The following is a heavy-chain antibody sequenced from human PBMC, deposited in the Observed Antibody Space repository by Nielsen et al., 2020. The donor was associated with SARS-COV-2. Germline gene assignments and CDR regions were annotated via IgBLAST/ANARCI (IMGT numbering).Heavy chain of an antibody. CDR1: GFTFSSYA. CDR3: ARGSRFLEWLLSTYYYYMDV. CDR2: ISYDGSNK. Sequence: GESLKISCAASGFTFSSYAMHWVRQAPGKGLEWVAVISYDGSNKYYADSVKGRFTISRDNSKNTLYLQMNSLRAEDTAVYYCARGSRFLEWLLSTYYYYMDVWGKGTTVTVSS. D-gene: IGHD3-3*01. V-gene: IGHV3-30-3*01. J-gene: IGHJ6*03.